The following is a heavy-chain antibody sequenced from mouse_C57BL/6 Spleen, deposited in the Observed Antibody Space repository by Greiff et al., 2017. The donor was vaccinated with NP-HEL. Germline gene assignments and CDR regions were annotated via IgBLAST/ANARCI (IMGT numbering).Heavy chain of an antibody. CDR2: IDPSDSYT. CDR3: AKRGSSGPCDY. J-gene: IGHJ2*01. Sequence: VQLQQPGAELVKPGASVKLSCKASGYTFTSYWMQWVKQRPGQGLEWIGEIDPSDSYTNYNQKFKGKATLTVDTSSSTAYMQLSSLTSEDSAVYYCAKRGSSGPCDYWGQGTTLTVSS. CDR1: GYTFTSYW. V-gene: IGHV1-50*01. D-gene: IGHD3-2*02.